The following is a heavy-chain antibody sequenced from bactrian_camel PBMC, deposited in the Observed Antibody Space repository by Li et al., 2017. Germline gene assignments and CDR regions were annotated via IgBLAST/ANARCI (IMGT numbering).Heavy chain of an antibody. J-gene: IGHJ4*01. V-gene: IGHV3S53*01. CDR2: IHNDGTT. CDR1: QYMDRTRS. D-gene: IGHD2*01. Sequence: HVQLVESGGGSVQAGESLTLSCKVSQYMDRTRSMGWFRQPPGQEREGIAAIHNDGTTDYADSVKGQFTVSRNNANNTVTLMMNSLNPDDTAMYYCAANFGPYCSAPYLARRANFLGRGTQVTVS.